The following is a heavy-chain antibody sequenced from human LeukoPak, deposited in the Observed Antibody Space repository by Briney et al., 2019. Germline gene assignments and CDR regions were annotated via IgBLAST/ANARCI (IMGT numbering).Heavy chain of an antibody. CDR3: ARDRGVPPGYQDY. V-gene: IGHV1-69*04. Sequence: ASVKVSCKASGGTFSSYAISWVRQAPGQGLEWMGRIIPILGIANYAQKFQGRVTITADKSTSTAYMELSSLRSEDTAVYYCARDRGVPPGYQDYWGQGTLVTVSS. CDR2: IIPILGIA. D-gene: IGHD3-16*02. CDR1: GGTFSSYA. J-gene: IGHJ4*02.